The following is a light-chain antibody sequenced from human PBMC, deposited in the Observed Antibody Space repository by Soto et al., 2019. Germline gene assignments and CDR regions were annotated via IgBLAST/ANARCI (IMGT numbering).Light chain of an antibody. V-gene: IGLV2-23*01. CDR3: YSFTGISPYLFV. Sequence: QSALTQPASVSGSPGQSITISCTGSSRDIGTSNLVSWYQQYPGKAPKLIIYEDTKRPSGISYRFSGSKSGNTASLTISGLQHEDEAPYSCYSFTGISPYLFVFGTGTKVTVL. CDR1: SRDIGTSNL. CDR2: EDT. J-gene: IGLJ1*01.